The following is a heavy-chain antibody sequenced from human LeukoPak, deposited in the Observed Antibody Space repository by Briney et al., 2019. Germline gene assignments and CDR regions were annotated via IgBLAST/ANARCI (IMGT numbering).Heavy chain of an antibody. Sequence: PGGSLRLSCAASGFTVSSNYMSWVRQAPGKGLEWVSVIYSGGSTYYADSVKGRFTISRDNSKNTLYLQMNSLRAEDTAVYYCARLGTTVTTGPPPKGAFDIWGQGTMVTVSS. CDR1: GFTVSSNY. J-gene: IGHJ3*02. CDR2: IYSGGST. D-gene: IGHD4-11*01. V-gene: IGHV3-53*01. CDR3: ARLGTTVTTGPPPKGAFDI.